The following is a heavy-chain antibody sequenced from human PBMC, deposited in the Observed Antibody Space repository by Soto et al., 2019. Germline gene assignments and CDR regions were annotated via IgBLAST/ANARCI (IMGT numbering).Heavy chain of an antibody. CDR3: AREAPYLGSAIYGDGMDV. CDR1: GYTFTTYA. V-gene: IGHV1-3*01. Sequence: QVQLVQSGAEVKKPGASVKVSCKASGYTFTTYAIHWVRQAPGQRLEWMGWINAGNGNTKFSQKFQGRVTITMDTSASTAYVELSSLRSEDTAVYYCAREAPYLGSAIYGDGMDVWGQGTTVTVSS. D-gene: IGHD4-17*01. CDR2: INAGNGNT. J-gene: IGHJ6*02.